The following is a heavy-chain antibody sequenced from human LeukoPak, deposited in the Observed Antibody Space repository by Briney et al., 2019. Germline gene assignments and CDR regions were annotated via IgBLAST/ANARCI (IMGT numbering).Heavy chain of an antibody. CDR1: GGSISSSNW. Sequence: PSETLSLTCAVSGGSISSSNWWSWVRQPPGKGLEWIGQINHSGSTNYNPSLKSRVTISVDTSKNQFSLKLRSVTAADTAVYYCARRSYNSPFRYWGQGTLVTVSS. V-gene: IGHV4-4*02. J-gene: IGHJ4*02. CDR2: INHSGST. D-gene: IGHD5-24*01. CDR3: ARRSYNSPFRY.